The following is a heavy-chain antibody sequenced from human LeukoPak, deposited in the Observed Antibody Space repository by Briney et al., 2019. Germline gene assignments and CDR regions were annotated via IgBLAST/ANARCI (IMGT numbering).Heavy chain of an antibody. D-gene: IGHD6-13*01. CDR1: VFTFSSYS. CDR2: ISSSSSYI. Sequence: GGSLRLSCAASVFTFSSYSMNWVRQAPGKGLEWVSSISSSSSYIYYADSVKGRFTISRDNAKNSLYLQMNSLRAEDTAVYYCARGQYSSSMNQAYWGQGTLVTVSS. CDR3: ARGQYSSSMNQAY. J-gene: IGHJ4*02. V-gene: IGHV3-21*01.